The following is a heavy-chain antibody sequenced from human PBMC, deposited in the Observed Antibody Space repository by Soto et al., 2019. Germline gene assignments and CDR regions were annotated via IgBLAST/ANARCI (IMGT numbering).Heavy chain of an antibody. Sequence: QVQLQESGPGLVKPSGTLALTCAVSGGSISSSNWWSWVRQPPGKWLEWIGEIYHSGSTNYNPSLKRRVTIAVDKSKNQFSLKLSSVTAADTAVYYCARDYVRLAARWFDPWGQGTLVTVSS. CDR2: IYHSGST. J-gene: IGHJ5*02. V-gene: IGHV4-4*02. CDR1: GGSISSSNW. CDR3: ARDYVRLAARWFDP. D-gene: IGHD6-6*01.